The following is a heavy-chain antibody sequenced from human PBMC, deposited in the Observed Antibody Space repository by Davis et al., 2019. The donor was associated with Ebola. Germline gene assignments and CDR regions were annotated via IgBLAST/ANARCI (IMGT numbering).Heavy chain of an antibody. CDR3: ARIAGTFRDGYNAY. V-gene: IGHV3-11*06. Sequence: GESLKISCAAPGFTFSDYYMSWIRQAPGKGLEWVSYISSSSSYTNYADSVKGRFTISRDNAKNSLYLQMNSLRAEDTAVYYCARIAGTFRDGYNAYRGQGTLVTVSS. CDR1: GFTFSDYY. J-gene: IGHJ4*02. D-gene: IGHD5-24*01. CDR2: ISSSSSYT.